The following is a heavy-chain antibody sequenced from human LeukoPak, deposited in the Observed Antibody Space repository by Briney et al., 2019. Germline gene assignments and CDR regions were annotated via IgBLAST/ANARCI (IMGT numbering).Heavy chain of an antibody. J-gene: IGHJ3*02. V-gene: IGHV4-39*07. CDR2: IYYSGST. CDR3: ARDRVMTTVTVDAFDI. D-gene: IGHD4-17*01. Sequence: SETLSLTCTVSGGSISSSSHYWGWIRQPPGKGLEWIGSIYYSGSTYYNPSLKSRVTISVDTSKNQFSLKLSSVTAADTAVYYCARDRVMTTVTVDAFDIWGQRTMVTVSS. CDR1: GGSISSSSHY.